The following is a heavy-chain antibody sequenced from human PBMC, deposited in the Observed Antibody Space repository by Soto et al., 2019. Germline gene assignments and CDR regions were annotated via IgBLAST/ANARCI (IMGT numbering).Heavy chain of an antibody. CDR2: ISGSGGST. D-gene: IGHD6-19*01. V-gene: IGHV3-23*01. CDR3: AKDRREQWLSIGYYMDV. Sequence: VGSLRLSCAASGFTFISYGMHWVRQAPGKGLEWVSAISGSGGSTYYADSVKGRFTISRDNSKNTLYLQMNSLRAEDTAVYYCAKDRREQWLSIGYYMDVWGKGTTVTVS. CDR1: GFTFISYG. J-gene: IGHJ6*03.